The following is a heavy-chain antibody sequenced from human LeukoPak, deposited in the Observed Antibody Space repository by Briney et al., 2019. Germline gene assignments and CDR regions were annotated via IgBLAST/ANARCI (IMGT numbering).Heavy chain of an antibody. CDR1: GFTFSSYA. CDR2: ISGSGGST. Sequence: GGSLRLSCAASGFTFSSYAMSLVRQAPGKGLEWVSAISGSGGSTYYADSVKGRFTISRDNSKNTLYLQMNSLRAEDTAVYYCAKGKDYYYDSSGYSHWGQGTLVTVS. J-gene: IGHJ4*02. V-gene: IGHV3-23*01. CDR3: AKGKDYYYDSSGYSH. D-gene: IGHD3-22*01.